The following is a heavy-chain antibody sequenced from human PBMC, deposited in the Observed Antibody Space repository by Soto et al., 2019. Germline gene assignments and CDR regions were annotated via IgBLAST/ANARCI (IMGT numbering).Heavy chain of an antibody. CDR3: TSFRPGYFDSEGDY. V-gene: IGHV3-73*01. CDR2: IRSKANSYAT. J-gene: IGHJ4*02. Sequence: GGSLRLSCAASGFTFSGSAMHWVRQASGKGLEWVGRIRSKANSYATAYAASVKGRFTISRDDSKNTAYLQMNSLKTEDTAVYYCTSFRPGYFDSEGDYWGQGTLVTVSS. CDR1: GFTFSGSA. D-gene: IGHD3-9*01.